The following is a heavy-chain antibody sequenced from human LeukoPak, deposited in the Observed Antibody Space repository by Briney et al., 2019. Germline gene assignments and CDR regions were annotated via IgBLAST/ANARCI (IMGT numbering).Heavy chain of an antibody. CDR3: ARQIQLWSKSGIDY. J-gene: IGHJ4*02. V-gene: IGHV4-34*01. CDR1: GGSFSGYY. Sequence: PSETLSLTCAVYGGSFSGYYWSWIRQPPGKGLEWIGEINHSGSTNYNPSLKSRVTISVDTSKNQFSLKLSSVTAADTAVYYCARQIQLWSKSGIDYWGQGTLVTVSS. CDR2: INHSGST. D-gene: IGHD5-18*01.